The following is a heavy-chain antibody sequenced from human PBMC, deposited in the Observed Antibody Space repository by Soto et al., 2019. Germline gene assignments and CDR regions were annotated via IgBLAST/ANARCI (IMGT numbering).Heavy chain of an antibody. J-gene: IGHJ4*02. CDR1: GGSISSYY. CDR3: ARGYLKNWNYAY. CDR2: IYYSGST. D-gene: IGHD1-7*01. Sequence: SETLSLTCTVSGGSISSYYWSLIRQPPGKGLEWIGYIYYSGSTNYNPSLKSRVTISVDTSKNQFSLKLSSVTAADTAVYYCARGYLKNWNYAYWGQGTLVTVSS. V-gene: IGHV4-59*01.